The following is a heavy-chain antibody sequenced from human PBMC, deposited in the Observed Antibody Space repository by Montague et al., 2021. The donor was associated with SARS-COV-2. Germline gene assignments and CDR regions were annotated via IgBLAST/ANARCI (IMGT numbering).Heavy chain of an antibody. CDR3: ARQGGYCSGGSCYGPFDY. CDR1: GGSISSSTYY. D-gene: IGHD2-15*01. V-gene: IGHV4-39*01. Sequence: SETLSLTCTVSGGSISSSTYYWGWIRQPPGKGLEWIGSIYYSGTTYYNPSLKSRVTISVDTSKNQFSLKLSSVTAADTVVYYCARQGGYCSGGSCYGPFDYWGQGTLVTVSS. CDR2: IYYSGTT. J-gene: IGHJ4*02.